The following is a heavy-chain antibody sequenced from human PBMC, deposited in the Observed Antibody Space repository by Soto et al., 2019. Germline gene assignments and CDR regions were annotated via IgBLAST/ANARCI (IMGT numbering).Heavy chain of an antibody. V-gene: IGHV4-34*01. CDR2: INHSGST. D-gene: IGHD2-2*01. CDR1: GGSFSGYY. CDR3: ARGALVVVPAATNWFDP. J-gene: IGHJ5*02. Sequence: SETLSLTCAVYGGSFSGYYWSWIRQPPGKGLEWIGEINHSGSTNYNPSLKSRVTISVDTSKNQFSLKLSSVTAADTAVYYCARGALVVVPAATNWFDPWGQGTLVTSPQ.